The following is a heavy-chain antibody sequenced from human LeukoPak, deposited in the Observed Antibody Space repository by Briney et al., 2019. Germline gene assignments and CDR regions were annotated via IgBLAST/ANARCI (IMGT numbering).Heavy chain of an antibody. V-gene: IGHV4-4*07. Sequence: PSETLSLTCTVSGGSISSYYWSWIRQPAGKGLEWIGRIYTSGSTNYNPSLKSRVTMSVDTSKNQFSLKLSSVTAADTAVYYCARVLGDYDILTGYYDYYYMDVWGKGTTVTVSS. J-gene: IGHJ6*03. CDR1: GGSISSYY. D-gene: IGHD3-9*01. CDR3: ARVLGDYDILTGYYDYYYMDV. CDR2: IYTSGST.